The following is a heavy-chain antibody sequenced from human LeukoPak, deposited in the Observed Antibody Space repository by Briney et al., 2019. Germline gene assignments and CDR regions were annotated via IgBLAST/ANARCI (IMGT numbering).Heavy chain of an antibody. CDR3: ARDKTPHGAGSDY. J-gene: IGHJ4*01. D-gene: IGHD6-19*01. V-gene: IGHV4-4*07. Sequence: SETLSLTCTVSGASISSYHWNWIRQPAGKGLEWIGRIYNNGTIDYNPSLKSRVTMSGDTSKNLFSLRLTSLTAADTAVYYCARDKTPHGAGSDYWGHGRLVTVSS. CDR2: IYNNGTI. CDR1: GASISSYH.